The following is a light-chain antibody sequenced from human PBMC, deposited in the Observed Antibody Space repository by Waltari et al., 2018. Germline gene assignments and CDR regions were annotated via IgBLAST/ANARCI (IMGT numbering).Light chain of an antibody. Sequence: DIVMTQSPESLAVSLGEEATPNRKSSQSLLSSSDNKNYLALSQQNPGQPPKLLIYWVSTRKSGVPDRFSGSWCGTDFSLTISNLQAEVVAVYYCHQYYSAPLTVGGGTKVEIK. CDR3: HQYYSAPLT. V-gene: IGKV4-1*01. J-gene: IGKJ4*01. CDR2: WVS. CDR1: QSLLSSSDNKNY.